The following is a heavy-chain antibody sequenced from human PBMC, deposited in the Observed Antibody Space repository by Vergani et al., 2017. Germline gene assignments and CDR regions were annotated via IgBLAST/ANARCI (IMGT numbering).Heavy chain of an antibody. CDR3: ARERRIHLAVVVPAAKDD. D-gene: IGHD2-2*01. V-gene: IGHV1-2*02. Sequence: QVQLVQSGAEVKKPGASVKVSCKASGYTFTGYYMHWVRQAPGQGLEWMGWINPNSGGTNYAQKFQGRVTMTRDTSITTAYMELSRLRSDDSAVYYCARERRIHLAVVVPAAKDDWGQGTLVTVSS. J-gene: IGHJ4*02. CDR2: INPNSGGT. CDR1: GYTFTGYY.